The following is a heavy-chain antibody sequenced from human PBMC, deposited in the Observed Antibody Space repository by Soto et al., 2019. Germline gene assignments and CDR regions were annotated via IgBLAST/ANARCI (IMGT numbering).Heavy chain of an antibody. CDR2: IYYSGIT. CDR1: GGSIRTYY. J-gene: IGHJ5*02. CDR3: ARHLSALSSLDP. V-gene: IGHV4-59*08. D-gene: IGHD6-13*01. Sequence: SETLSLTCSVSGGSIRTYYWSWIRQPPGKGLEWLGYIYYSGITNYNPSLKSRVTISVDTSKNQFSLRLSSVTAADTAVYFCARHLSALSSLDPWGQGTLVTVSS.